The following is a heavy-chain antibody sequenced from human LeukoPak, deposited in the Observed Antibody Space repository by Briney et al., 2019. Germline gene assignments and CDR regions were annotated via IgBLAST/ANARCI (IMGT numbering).Heavy chain of an antibody. CDR1: GFTFSSYS. J-gene: IGHJ5*02. CDR3: ARDGWFGDYNWFDP. V-gene: IGHV3-48*01. CDR2: ISSASNTI. D-gene: IGHD3-10*01. Sequence: GGSLRLSCAASGFTFSSYSMNWVRQAPGKGLEWVSYISSASNTIYYADSVKGRFTISRDNAKNSLYLQMNSLRAEDTAIYYCARDGWFGDYNWFDPWGQGTLVTVSS.